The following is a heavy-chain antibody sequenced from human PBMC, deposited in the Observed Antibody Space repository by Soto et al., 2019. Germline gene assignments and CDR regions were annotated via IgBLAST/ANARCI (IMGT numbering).Heavy chain of an antibody. CDR1: GFSLSRKGMS. J-gene: IGHJ4*02. D-gene: IGHD1-7*01. Sequence: SGPTLVNPKQTLILTCAFSGFSLSRKGMSVSWIRQPPGKALEFLALIDWEEEKFYSPSLRTRLTVSKDTSKSQVVLTLTNVDPVDTATYYCTRSTNWNYGYYFDYWGQGTLVTVS. CDR3: TRSTNWNYGYYFDY. V-gene: IGHV2-70*01. CDR2: IDWEEEK.